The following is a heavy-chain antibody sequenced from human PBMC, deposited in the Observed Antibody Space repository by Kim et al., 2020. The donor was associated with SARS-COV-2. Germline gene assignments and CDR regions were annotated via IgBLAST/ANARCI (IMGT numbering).Heavy chain of an antibody. CDR2: INTNTGNP. CDR1: GYTFTSYA. Sequence: ASVKVSCKASGYTFTSYAMNWVRQAPGQGLEWMGWINTNTGNPTYAQGFTGRFVFSLDTSVSTAYLQISSLKAEDTAVYYCAREGLSYYYYYYYMDVWGKGTTVTVSS. CDR3: AREGLSYYYYYYYMDV. J-gene: IGHJ6*03. V-gene: IGHV7-4-1*02.